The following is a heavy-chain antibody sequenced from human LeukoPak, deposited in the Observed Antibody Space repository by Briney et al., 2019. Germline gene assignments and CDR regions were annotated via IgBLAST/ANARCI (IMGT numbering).Heavy chain of an antibody. J-gene: IGHJ4*02. CDR3: ASGPKTSFDY. V-gene: IGHV3-48*01. CDR2: ISSSSSSI. Sequence: GGSLRLSCAASGFIFSSYSMNWVRQAPGKGLEWVSYISSSSSSIYYADAVKGRFTISRDNAKNSLYLQMNSLRVEDTAVYYCASGPKTSFDYWGQGTLVTVSS. CDR1: GFIFSSYS.